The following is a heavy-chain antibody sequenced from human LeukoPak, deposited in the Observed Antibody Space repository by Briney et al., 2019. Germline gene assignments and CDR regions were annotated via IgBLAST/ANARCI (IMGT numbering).Heavy chain of an antibody. CDR3: ARDLHILTGSHQGKGAFDI. J-gene: IGHJ3*02. CDR1: GYTFTIYG. V-gene: IGHV1-18*01. Sequence: ASVNVSCKASGYTFTIYGINWVRQAPGQGLEWMGWISGYSGNTNYAQKLQGRVTLTTDTSTSTAYMELRSLRSDDTAVYYCARDLHILTGSHQGKGAFDIWGQGTMVTVSS. CDR2: ISGYSGNT. D-gene: IGHD3-9*01.